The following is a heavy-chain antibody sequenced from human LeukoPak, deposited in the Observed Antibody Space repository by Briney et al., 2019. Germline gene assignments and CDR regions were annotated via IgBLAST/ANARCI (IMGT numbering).Heavy chain of an antibody. CDR1: GFTFSSYS. Sequence: GGSLRLSCAASGFTFSSYSFNWVRQVPGKGLEWVSSITTTFYTYYTDSVKGRFTISRDNAKNSLYLQMNSLRAEDTALYYCARGQGDFWSGSYYYYYMDVWGKGTTVTVSS. J-gene: IGHJ6*03. D-gene: IGHD3-3*01. CDR2: ITTTFYT. V-gene: IGHV3-21*01. CDR3: ARGQGDFWSGSYYYYYMDV.